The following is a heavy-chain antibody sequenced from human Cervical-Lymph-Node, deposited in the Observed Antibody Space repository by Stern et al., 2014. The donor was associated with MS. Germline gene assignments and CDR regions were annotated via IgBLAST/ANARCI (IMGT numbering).Heavy chain of an antibody. D-gene: IGHD3-22*01. V-gene: IGHV3-33*01. CDR1: GFTFSSYG. J-gene: IGHJ4*02. CDR3: ARDAYYYDSSGYYLFDY. CDR2: IWYDGSNK. Sequence: MQLVESGGGVVQPGRSLRLSCAASGFTFSSYGMHWVRQAPGKGLEWVAVIWYDGSNKYYADSVKGRFTISRDNSKNTLYLQMNSLRAEDTAVYYCARDAYYYDSSGYYLFDYWGQGTLVTVSS.